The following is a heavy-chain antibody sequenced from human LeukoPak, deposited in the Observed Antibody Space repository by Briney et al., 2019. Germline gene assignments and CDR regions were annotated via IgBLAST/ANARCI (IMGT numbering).Heavy chain of an antibody. CDR1: GFTFSSYW. D-gene: IGHD5-18*01. CDR3: ARDMGYSYGYSYFDH. Sequence: GGSLRLSCAASGFTFSSYWMSWVRQAPGKGLEWVANIKQGGSEEYYVDSVKGRFTISRDNAKNSLYPQMNSLRAEDTAVYYCARDMGYSYGYSYFDHWGQGTLVTVSS. CDR2: IKQGGSEE. V-gene: IGHV3-7*01. J-gene: IGHJ4*02.